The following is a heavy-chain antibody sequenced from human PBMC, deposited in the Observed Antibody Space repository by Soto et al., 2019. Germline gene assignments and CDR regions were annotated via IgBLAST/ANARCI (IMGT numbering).Heavy chain of an antibody. CDR2: VIPIFGTA. CDR3: ARHAQQLVRQGRYFDY. J-gene: IGHJ4*02. CDR1: GGTFSSYA. Sequence: QVQLVQSGAEVKKPGSSVKVSCKASGGTFSSYAISWVRQAPGQGVEWMGGVIPIFGTANYAQKFQGRVTITADESTSTANMELSRLRSEDTAVYYCARHAQQLVRQGRYFDYWGQGTLVTVSS. V-gene: IGHV1-69*01. D-gene: IGHD6-13*01.